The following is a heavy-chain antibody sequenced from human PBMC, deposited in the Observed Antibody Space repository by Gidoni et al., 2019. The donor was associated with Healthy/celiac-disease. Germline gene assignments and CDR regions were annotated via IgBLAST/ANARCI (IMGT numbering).Heavy chain of an antibody. Sequence: EVQLVESGGGVVQPGRSLRLSCAASGSTFDDYAMPWVRQAPGTGLEGVSVISCNRGSRGYAASVKGRFTISRDNAKNSLYLQINILRAEDTALYYCANSYDSSGYFDYWGQGTLVTVSS. CDR1: GSTFDDYA. J-gene: IGHJ4*02. V-gene: IGHV3-9*01. CDR3: ANSYDSSGYFDY. CDR2: ISCNRGSR. D-gene: IGHD3-22*01.